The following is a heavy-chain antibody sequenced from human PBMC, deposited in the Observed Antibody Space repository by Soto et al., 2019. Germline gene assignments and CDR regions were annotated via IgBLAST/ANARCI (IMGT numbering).Heavy chain of an antibody. Sequence: KPSETLSLTCVVYGGSLSGYYWRWIRQLPGKGLEWIGEITPGGSAAYHPSLRRRVTISLDTSNNQISLELNLVTAADTGIYYCARGGGWRWTPTWGQGTLVTVSS. V-gene: IGHV4-34*01. D-gene: IGHD3-3*01. CDR3: ARGGGWRWTPT. CDR2: ITPGGSA. J-gene: IGHJ4*02. CDR1: GGSLSGYY.